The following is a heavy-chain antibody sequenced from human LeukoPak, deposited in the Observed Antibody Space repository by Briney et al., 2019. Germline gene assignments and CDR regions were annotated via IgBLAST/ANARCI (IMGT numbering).Heavy chain of an antibody. CDR1: GGSISSSSHY. D-gene: IGHD6-19*01. CDR3: ARRNSGWPFDW. CDR2: IFSSGTT. J-gene: IGHJ4*02. Sequence: SETLSLTCSVSGGSISSSSHYWGWIRQPPGKGLEWIGHIFSSGTTYYNPSLQSRVTISADTSKNQFSLKVNSVGAADTAVYYCARRNSGWPFDWWGPGSLVTVSS. V-gene: IGHV4-39*01.